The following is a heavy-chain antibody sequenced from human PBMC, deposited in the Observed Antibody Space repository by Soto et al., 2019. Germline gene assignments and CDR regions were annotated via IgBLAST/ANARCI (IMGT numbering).Heavy chain of an antibody. CDR1: GGSISSSSYY. J-gene: IGHJ4*02. D-gene: IGHD6-19*01. CDR3: ARVPLVAGTYDY. V-gene: IGHV4-39*07. Sequence: SETLSLTCTVSGGSISSSSYYWGWIRQPPGKGLEWIGSIYYSGSTYYNPSLKSRVTISVDTSKNQFSLKLSSVTAADTAVYYCARVPLVAGTYDYWGQGTLVTVSS. CDR2: IYYSGST.